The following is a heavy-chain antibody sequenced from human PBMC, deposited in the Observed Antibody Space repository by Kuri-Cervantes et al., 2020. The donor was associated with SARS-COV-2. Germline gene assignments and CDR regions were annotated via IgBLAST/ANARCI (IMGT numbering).Heavy chain of an antibody. CDR3: ARDCSSTSCYFGSAGDFDY. V-gene: IGHV3-43*01. J-gene: IGHJ4*02. D-gene: IGHD2-2*01. CDR2: ITWNGDST. Sequence: GESLKISCAASGFTFDDYTMHWVRQAPGKGLEWVSLITWNGDSTYYADSVKGRFTISRDNAKNSLYLQMNSLRAEDTAVYYCARDCSSTSCYFGSAGDFDYWGQGTLVTVSS. CDR1: GFTFDDYT.